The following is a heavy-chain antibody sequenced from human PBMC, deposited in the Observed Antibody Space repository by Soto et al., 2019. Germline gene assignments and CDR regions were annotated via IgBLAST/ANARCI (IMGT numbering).Heavy chain of an antibody. CDR1: GGSISSSNW. CDR3: ARATVDTAMVPMGFDY. CDR2: IYHSGST. J-gene: IGHJ4*02. D-gene: IGHD5-18*01. Sequence: PSETLSLTCAVSGGSISSSNWWSWVRQPPGKGLEWIGEIYHSGSTNYNPSLKSRVTISVDKSKNQFSLKLSSVTAADTAVYYCARATVDTAMVPMGFDYWGQGTLVTVS. V-gene: IGHV4-4*02.